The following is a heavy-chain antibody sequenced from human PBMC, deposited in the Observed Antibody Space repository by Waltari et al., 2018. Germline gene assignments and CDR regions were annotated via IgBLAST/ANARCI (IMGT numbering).Heavy chain of an antibody. Sequence: EVQLLESGGGLVQPGGSLRLSCQASGFTSLTHAINWVRQAPGKGLGWVSFISVSDATDYGDSVKGRVTVSRDYSDNTIHLQMDSLRADDTAVYFCAKPFYNWDDPLHSWGQGAPVTVSS. D-gene: IGHD1-20*01. CDR1: GFTSLTHA. CDR3: AKPFYNWDDPLHS. V-gene: IGHV3-23*01. CDR2: ISVSDAT. J-gene: IGHJ1*01.